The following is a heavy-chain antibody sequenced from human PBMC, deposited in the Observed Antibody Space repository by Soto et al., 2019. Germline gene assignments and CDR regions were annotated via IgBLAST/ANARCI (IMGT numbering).Heavy chain of an antibody. J-gene: IGHJ2*01. CDR1: GGSISSGGYY. CDR2: IYYSGST. Sequence: QVQLQESGPGLVKPSQTLSLTCTVSGGSISSGGYYWSWIRQHPGKGLEWIGYIYYSGSTYYNPSLKSRVTISVDTSKNQFSLKLSSVTAADTAVYYCARDYQSGSTYWYFDLWGRGTLVTVSS. V-gene: IGHV4-31*03. CDR3: ARDYQSGSTYWYFDL. D-gene: IGHD3-10*01.